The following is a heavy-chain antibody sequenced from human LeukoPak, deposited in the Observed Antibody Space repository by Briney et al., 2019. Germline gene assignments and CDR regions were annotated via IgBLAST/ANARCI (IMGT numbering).Heavy chain of an antibody. CDR2: ISGSGGST. J-gene: IGHJ4*02. V-gene: IGHV3-23*01. D-gene: IGHD6-19*01. Sequence: GGSLRLSCTASGFTFGSYAMSWVRQAPGKGLEWVSAISGSGGSTYYADSVKGRFTISRDNSKNTLYLQMNSLRAEDTAVYYCAKEYSSGWYEGNFDYWGQGTLVTVSS. CDR1: GFTFGSYA. CDR3: AKEYSSGWYEGNFDY.